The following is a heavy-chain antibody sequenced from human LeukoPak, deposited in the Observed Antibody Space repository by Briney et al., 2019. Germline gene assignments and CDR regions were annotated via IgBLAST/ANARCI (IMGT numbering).Heavy chain of an antibody. V-gene: IGHV3-74*01. Sequence: PGGSLRLSCAASGFTFSSYGMHWVRQAPGKGLVWVSRINSDGSSTSYADSVKGRFTISRDNAKNTLYLQMNSLRAEDTAVYYCARGSIVVVPAAIDYWGQGTLVTVSS. CDR3: ARGSIVVVPAAIDY. D-gene: IGHD2-2*01. CDR1: GFTFSSYG. J-gene: IGHJ4*02. CDR2: INSDGSST.